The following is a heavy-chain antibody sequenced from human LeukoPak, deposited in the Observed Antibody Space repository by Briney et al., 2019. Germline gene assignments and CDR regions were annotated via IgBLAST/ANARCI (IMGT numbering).Heavy chain of an antibody. D-gene: IGHD3-10*01. V-gene: IGHV1-3*01. J-gene: IGHJ4*02. CDR3: ARDHYYGSGSYRFDY. Sequence: KFQGRVTITRDTSASTAYMELRSLRSDDTAVYYCARDHYYGSGSYRFDYWGQGTLVTVSS.